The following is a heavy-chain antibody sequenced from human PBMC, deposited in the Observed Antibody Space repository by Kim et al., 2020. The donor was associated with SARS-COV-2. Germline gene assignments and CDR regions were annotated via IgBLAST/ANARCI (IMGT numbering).Heavy chain of an antibody. V-gene: IGHV3-30*03. D-gene: IGHD6-19*01. CDR3: ARGAVAGDDAFDI. J-gene: IGHJ3*02. Sequence: DAASVKGRFTISRENSKRTLYLQMNSLRAEDTAVYYCARGAVAGDDAFDIWGQGTMVTVSS.